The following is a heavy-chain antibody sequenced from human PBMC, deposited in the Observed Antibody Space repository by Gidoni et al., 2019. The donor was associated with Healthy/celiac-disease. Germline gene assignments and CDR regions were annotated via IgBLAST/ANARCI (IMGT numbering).Heavy chain of an antibody. CDR3: ASVGVWSGFPYFWFDP. Sequence: QVQLVQSGAEVKKPGASVKVSCKASGYTFTGSYMHWVRQAPGQGLEWMGWINPHSGGTNYAQKFQGRVTMTRDTSISTAYMELSRLRSDDTAVYYCASVGVWSGFPYFWFDPWGQGTLVTVSS. V-gene: IGHV1-2*02. J-gene: IGHJ5*02. CDR1: GYTFTGSY. D-gene: IGHD3-3*01. CDR2: INPHSGGT.